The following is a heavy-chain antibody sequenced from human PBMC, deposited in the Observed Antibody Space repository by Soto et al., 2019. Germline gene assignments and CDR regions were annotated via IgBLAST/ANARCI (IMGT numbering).Heavy chain of an antibody. D-gene: IGHD6-13*01. J-gene: IGHJ3*02. CDR2: INAGNGKT. Sequence: QVQLVQSGAEVKKPGASVKVSCKASGYTFTTYAMYWVRQAPGQRLEWMGWINAGNGKTKYSQKFQGRVTIIRDTSASTAYMELSSLRSEDTAVYYCASCSGSWCAFDIWGQGTMVTVSS. V-gene: IGHV1-3*01. CDR1: GYTFTTYA. CDR3: ASCSGSWCAFDI.